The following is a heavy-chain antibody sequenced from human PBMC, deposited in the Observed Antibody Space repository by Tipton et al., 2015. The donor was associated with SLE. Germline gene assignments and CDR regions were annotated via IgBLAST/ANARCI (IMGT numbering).Heavy chain of an antibody. CDR1: GGSIRSSNFY. CDR2: FYYSGST. D-gene: IGHD2-21*01. Sequence: TLSLTCAVSGGSIRSSNFYWGWIRQPPGRGLDWVGSFYYSGSTYYNPSLKSRVTISIDTSKSHFSLKLTSVTATDTAVYYCVRQRLWSDYWGQGNLVTVSS. V-gene: IGHV4-39*01. CDR3: VRQRLWSDY. J-gene: IGHJ4*02.